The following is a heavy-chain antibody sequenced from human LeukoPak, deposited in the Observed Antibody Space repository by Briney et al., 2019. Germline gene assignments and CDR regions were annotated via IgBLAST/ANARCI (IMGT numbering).Heavy chain of an antibody. D-gene: IGHD3-22*01. V-gene: IGHV4-59*12. CDR3: ARENYDSSGYYPFY. CDR2: IHYSGST. CDR1: GGSISSYY. Sequence: KPSETLSLTCTVSGGSISSYYWSWIRQPPGKGLEWIGYIHYSGSTNYDPSLKSRVTISVDTSKNQFSLKLSSVTAADTAVYYCARENYDSSGYYPFYWGQGTLVTVSS. J-gene: IGHJ4*02.